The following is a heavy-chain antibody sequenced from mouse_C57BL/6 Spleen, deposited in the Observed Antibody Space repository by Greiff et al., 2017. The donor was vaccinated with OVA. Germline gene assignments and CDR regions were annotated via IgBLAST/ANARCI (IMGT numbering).Heavy chain of an antibody. J-gene: IGHJ4*01. CDR1: GYTFTSYW. D-gene: IGHD2-4*01. Sequence: VQLQQPGAELVKPGASVKMSCKASGYTFTSYWITWVKQRPGQGLEWIGDIYPGSGSTNYNEKFKSKATLTVDTSSSTAYMQLSSLTSEDSAVYYCARSLIYYDYDGYAMDYWGQGTSVTVSS. CDR2: IYPGSGST. V-gene: IGHV1-55*01. CDR3: ARSLIYYDYDGYAMDY.